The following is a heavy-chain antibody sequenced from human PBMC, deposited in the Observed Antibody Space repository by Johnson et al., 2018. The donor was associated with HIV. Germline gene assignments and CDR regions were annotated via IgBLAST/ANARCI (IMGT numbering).Heavy chain of an antibody. V-gene: IGHV3-30*02. CDR3: AGGVAVAFDI. CDR1: GFTFSSYG. Sequence: QVQLVESGGGVVQPGGSLRLSCAASGFTFSSYGMHWVRQAPGKGLEWVAFIRYDGSNKYYADSVKGRFTISRDNSKNTLYVQMNSLRAEDTAVYYCAGGVAVAFDIWGQGTMVTVSS. J-gene: IGHJ3*02. CDR2: IRYDGSNK. D-gene: IGHD6-19*01.